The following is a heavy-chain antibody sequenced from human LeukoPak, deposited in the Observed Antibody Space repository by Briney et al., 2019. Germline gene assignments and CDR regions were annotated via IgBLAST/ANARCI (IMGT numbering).Heavy chain of an antibody. V-gene: IGHV4-59*01. J-gene: IGHJ4*02. CDR3: ARGAAGYSYG. Sequence: PSGTLSLTCTVSGGSISSYYWSWIRQPPGKGLEWIGHIYYGGSTNYNPSLKSRVTISIDTSKNQFSLRLSSVTAADTAVYYCARGAAGYSYGWGQGTLVTVSS. CDR2: IYYGGST. CDR1: GGSISSYY. D-gene: IGHD5-18*01.